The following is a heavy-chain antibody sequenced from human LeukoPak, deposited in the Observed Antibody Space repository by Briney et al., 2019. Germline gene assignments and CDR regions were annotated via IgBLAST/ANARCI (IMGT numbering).Heavy chain of an antibody. CDR3: ARLYCGGDCYSDY. J-gene: IGHJ4*02. CDR1: GGSVSSGSYY. CDR2: IYYSGST. Sequence: PSETLSLTCTVSGGSVSSGSYYWSWIRQPPGKGLEWIGYIYYSGSTYYNPSLKSRITISVDTSKNQFSLKLSSVTAADTAVFYCARLYCGGDCYSDYWGQGILVTVSS. V-gene: IGHV4-61*01. D-gene: IGHD2-21*02.